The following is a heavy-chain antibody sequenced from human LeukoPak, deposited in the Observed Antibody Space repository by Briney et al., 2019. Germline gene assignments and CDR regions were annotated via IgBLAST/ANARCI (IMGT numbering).Heavy chain of an antibody. CDR3: AREARPFHSGSYFWFDP. V-gene: IGHV1-69*13. D-gene: IGHD1-26*01. J-gene: IGHJ5*02. CDR2: IIPIFGTA. Sequence: SVKVSCKASGGTFSSYAISWVRQAPGQGLEWMGGIIPIFGTANYAQKFQGRVTITADESTSTAYMELSSLRSEDTAVYYCAREARPFHSGSYFWFDPWGQGTLVTVSS. CDR1: GGTFSSYA.